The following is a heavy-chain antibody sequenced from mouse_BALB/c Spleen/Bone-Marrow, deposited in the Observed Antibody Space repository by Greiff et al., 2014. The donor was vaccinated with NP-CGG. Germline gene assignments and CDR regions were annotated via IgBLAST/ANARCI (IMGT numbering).Heavy chain of an antibody. CDR2: ISTYSGNT. D-gene: IGHD3-2*01. V-gene: IGHV1-67*01. Sequence: QVQLQQSGPELVRPGVSVKISCKGSGYTFTDYAMHWVKQSHAKSLEWIGVISTYSGNTNYNQKFKGKATMTVAKSSSTAYMELARLTSEDSAIYYCARPRQLGLAFYAMDYWGQGTSVTVSS. J-gene: IGHJ4*01. CDR1: GYTFTDYA. CDR3: ARPRQLGLAFYAMDY.